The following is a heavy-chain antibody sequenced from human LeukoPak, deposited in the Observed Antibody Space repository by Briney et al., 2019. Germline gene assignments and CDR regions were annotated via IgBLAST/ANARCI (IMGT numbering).Heavy chain of an antibody. CDR1: GGSISSYY. Sequence: PSETLSLTCTVSGGSISSYYWSWIRQPPGKGLEWIGYIYTSGSTNYNPSLKSRVTISVDTSKNQFSLKLSSATAADTAVYYCARTGVEYSSSSAWFDPWGQGTLVTVSS. CDR2: IYTSGST. J-gene: IGHJ5*02. V-gene: IGHV4-4*09. CDR3: ARTGVEYSSSSAWFDP. D-gene: IGHD6-6*01.